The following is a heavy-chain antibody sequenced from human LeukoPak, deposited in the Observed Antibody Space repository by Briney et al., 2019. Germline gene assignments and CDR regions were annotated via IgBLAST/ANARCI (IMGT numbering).Heavy chain of an antibody. V-gene: IGHV3-48*01. J-gene: IGHJ4*02. CDR3: ARRAGAYSHPYDY. CDR1: GFTFSSYS. Sequence: GGSLRLSCAASGFTFSSYSMNWVRQAPGKGLEWVSYISSSNNTIHYADSVKGRFTISRDNSKNTLYLQMNSLRAEDTAVYYCARRAGAYSHPYDYWGQGTLVTVSS. D-gene: IGHD4/OR15-4a*01. CDR2: ISSSNNTI.